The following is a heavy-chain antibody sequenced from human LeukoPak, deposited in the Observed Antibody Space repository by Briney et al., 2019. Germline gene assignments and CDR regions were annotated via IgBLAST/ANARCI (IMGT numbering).Heavy chain of an antibody. Sequence: SETLSLTCTVSGGSISSYYWSWIRQPAGKGLEWIGRIYTSGSTNYNPSLKSRVTISVDTSKNQFSLKLSSVTAADTAVYYCAAGLIAVAGTQNWFDPWGQGTLVTVSS. D-gene: IGHD6-19*01. J-gene: IGHJ5*02. CDR1: GGSISSYY. CDR2: IYTSGST. V-gene: IGHV4-4*07. CDR3: AAGLIAVAGTQNWFDP.